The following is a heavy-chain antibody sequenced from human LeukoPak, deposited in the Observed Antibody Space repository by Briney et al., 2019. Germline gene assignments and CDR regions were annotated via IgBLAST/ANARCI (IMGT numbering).Heavy chain of an antibody. D-gene: IGHD2-2*01. Sequence: SETLSLTCTVSGGSISSSSYYWGWIRQPPGKGLEWIGSIYYSGSTYYNPSLKIRVTIAVDTSKNQFSLKLSSVTAADAAVDYWAGDSSRRTTLGAFDIWGQGTMVTVSS. V-gene: IGHV4-39*07. CDR1: GGSISSSSYY. CDR3: AGDSSRRTTLGAFDI. CDR2: IYYSGST. J-gene: IGHJ3*02.